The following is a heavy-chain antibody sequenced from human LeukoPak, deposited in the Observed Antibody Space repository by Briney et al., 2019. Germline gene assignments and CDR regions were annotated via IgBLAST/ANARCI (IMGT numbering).Heavy chain of an antibody. CDR1: GGSFSGYY. CDR3: ARGAVRDFDY. CDR2: INHSGST. D-gene: IGHD4-11*01. Sequence: KPSETLSLTCAVYGGSFSGYYWSWIRQPPGKGLEWIGEINHSGSTNYNPSLKSRVTISVEKSKNQFSLKLSSVTAADTAVYYCARGAVRDFDYWGQGTLVTVSS. V-gene: IGHV4-34*01. J-gene: IGHJ4*02.